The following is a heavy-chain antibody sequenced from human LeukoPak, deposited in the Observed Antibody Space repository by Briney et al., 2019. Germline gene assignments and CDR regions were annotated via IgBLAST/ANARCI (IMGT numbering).Heavy chain of an antibody. CDR3: AKVPPLRLGELSLYFDY. D-gene: IGHD3-16*02. J-gene: IGHJ4*02. V-gene: IGHV3-23*01. Sequence: GGSLRLSCAASGFTFSSYAMSWVRQAPGKGLEWVSAISGSGGSTYYADSGKGRCTISRDNSKKTLYLQMNSLRAEDTAVYYCAKVPPLRLGELSLYFDYWGQGTLVTVSS. CDR1: GFTFSSYA. CDR2: ISGSGGST.